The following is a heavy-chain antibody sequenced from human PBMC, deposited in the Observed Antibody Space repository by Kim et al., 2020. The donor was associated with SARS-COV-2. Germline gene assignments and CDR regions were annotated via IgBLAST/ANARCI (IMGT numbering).Heavy chain of an antibody. J-gene: IGHJ4*02. V-gene: IGHV3-64D*09. CDR2: ISSNGGST. D-gene: IGHD6-6*01. CDR3: VKGTEYSSWSPHFDY. CDR1: GFTFSSYA. Sequence: GGSLRLSCSASGFTFSSYAMHWVRQAPGKGLEYVSAISSNGGSTYYADSVKGRFTISRDNSKNTLYLQMSSLRAEDTAVYYCVKGTEYSSWSPHFDYWGQGTLVTVSS.